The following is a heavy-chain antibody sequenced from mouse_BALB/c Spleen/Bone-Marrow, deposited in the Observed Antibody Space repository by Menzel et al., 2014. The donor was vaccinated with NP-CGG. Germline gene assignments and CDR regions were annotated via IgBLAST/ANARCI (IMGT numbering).Heavy chain of an antibody. CDR2: IYPGDGDT. CDR3: ARTYGSSFFAY. D-gene: IGHD1-1*01. V-gene: IGHV1-82*01. CDR1: GYVFSSSW. Sequence: VKLQESGPELVKSGASVKISCKASGYVFSSSWMNWVKQRPGQGLEWIGRIYPGDGDTNYNGKFKGKATLTADKSSSTAYMQLSNLTSVDSAVYFCARTYGSSFFAYWGQGTLVTVSA. J-gene: IGHJ3*01.